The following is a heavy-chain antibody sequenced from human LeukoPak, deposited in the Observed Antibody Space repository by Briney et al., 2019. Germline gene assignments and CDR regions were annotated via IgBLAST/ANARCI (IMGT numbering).Heavy chain of an antibody. J-gene: IGHJ5*02. CDR1: GGSISSYY. D-gene: IGHD3-10*01. CDR3: ARVAPMVRGVPNWFDP. CDR2: IYYSGST. V-gene: IGHV4-59*01. Sequence: SETLSLTCTVSGGSISSYYWSWIRQPPGKGLEWIGYIYYSGSTNYNPSLKSRVTISVDTFKNQFSLKLSSVTAADTAVYYCARVAPMVRGVPNWFDPWGQGTLVTVSS.